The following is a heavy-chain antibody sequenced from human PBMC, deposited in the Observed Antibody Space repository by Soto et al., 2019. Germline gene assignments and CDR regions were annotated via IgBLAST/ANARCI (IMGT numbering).Heavy chain of an antibody. CDR1: GGTFSSYA. D-gene: IGHD5-18*01. V-gene: IGHV1-69*13. CDR2: IIPIFGTA. J-gene: IGHJ6*02. CDR3: AVHVDTAMVVPWQDEERYYYYGMDV. Sequence: SVKVSCKASGGTFSSYAISWVRQAPGQGLEWMGGIIPIFGTANYAQKFQGRVTITADESTSTAYMELSSLRSEDTAVYYCAVHVDTAMVVPWQDEERYYYYGMDVWGQGTTVTVSS.